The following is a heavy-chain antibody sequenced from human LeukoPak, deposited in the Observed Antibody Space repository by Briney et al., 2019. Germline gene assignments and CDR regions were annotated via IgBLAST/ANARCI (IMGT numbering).Heavy chain of an antibody. CDR2: IFYSGST. Sequence: PPETLSLSCTVSGGSISSSLYYWGWISQPPGKGLEWIGSIFYSGSTYYNPPLTSRVTISVDTSNNQFSLKLSSVTAADTAVYYCARQSSSWYHNWFDPWGQGTLVTVSS. D-gene: IGHD6-13*01. CDR3: ARQSSSWYHNWFDP. V-gene: IGHV4-39*07. CDR1: GGSISSSLYY. J-gene: IGHJ5*02.